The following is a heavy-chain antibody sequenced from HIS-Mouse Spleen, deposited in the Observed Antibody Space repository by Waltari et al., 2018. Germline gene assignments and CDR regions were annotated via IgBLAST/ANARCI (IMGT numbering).Heavy chain of an antibody. CDR1: GGSISSSSYY. CDR3: ARDSLTGARPRIYYFDY. D-gene: IGHD7-27*01. Sequence: QLQLQESGPGLVKPSETLSLTCTVSGGSISSSSYYWGWIRQPPGKGLEWIGSSYYSGSTSDNPSLKSRVTISVDTSKNQFSLKLSSVTAADTAVYYCARDSLTGARPRIYYFDYWGQGTLVTVSS. V-gene: IGHV4-39*07. J-gene: IGHJ4*02. CDR2: SYYSGST.